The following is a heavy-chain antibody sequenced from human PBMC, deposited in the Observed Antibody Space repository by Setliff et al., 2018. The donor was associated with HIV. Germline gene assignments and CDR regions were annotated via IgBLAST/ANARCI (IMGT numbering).Heavy chain of an antibody. CDR2: IYPGDSDT. J-gene: IGHJ4*02. D-gene: IGHD6-19*01. CDR3: ARGGTVSADFDS. CDR1: GYSFVDFW. Sequence: GESLKISCHLSGYSFVDFWIGWVRQMPGKGLEWVGFIYPGDSDTRYNPSFKSRVTLSVDTSENQFSLRLSSVTAADTAVYFCARGGTVSADFDSWGQGTLVTVSS. V-gene: IGHV5-51*01.